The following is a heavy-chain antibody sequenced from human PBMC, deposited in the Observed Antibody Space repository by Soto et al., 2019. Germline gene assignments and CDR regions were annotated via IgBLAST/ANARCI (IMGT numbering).Heavy chain of an antibody. Sequence: GASVKVSCKASGYTFTSYYMHWVRQAPGQGLEWMGIINPSGGSTSYAQKFQGRVTMTRDTSTSTVYMELSSLRSEDTAVYYCAIERPKVATIDYWGQGTLVTVSS. V-gene: IGHV1-46*01. CDR2: INPSGGST. J-gene: IGHJ4*02. CDR1: GYTFTSYY. CDR3: AIERPKVATIDY. D-gene: IGHD5-12*01.